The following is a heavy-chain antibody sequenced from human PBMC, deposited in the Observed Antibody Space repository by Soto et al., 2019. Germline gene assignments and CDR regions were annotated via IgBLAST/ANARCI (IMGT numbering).Heavy chain of an antibody. D-gene: IGHD3-10*01. CDR3: ASSYGSGYRAFDY. Sequence: QVQLVQSGAEVRKPGSSVKVSCKASGDTFSFYSINWVRQAPGLGLEWMGRINPILSMSNYAQRFQGRVTMTADKSPSTAYMELSGLRSEDTAIYYCASSYGSGYRAFDYWGQGALVTVSS. V-gene: IGHV1-69*02. J-gene: IGHJ4*02. CDR1: GDTFSFYS. CDR2: INPILSMS.